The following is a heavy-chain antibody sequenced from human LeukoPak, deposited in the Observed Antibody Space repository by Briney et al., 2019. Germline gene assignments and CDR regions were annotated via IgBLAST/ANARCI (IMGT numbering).Heavy chain of an antibody. Sequence: GGSLRLSCAASGFTFSSYEMNWVRQAPGKGLEWVSYISSRGSTIYYADSVKGRFTISRDNAKNSLYLQMNSLRDEDTAVYYCARDLTYYYDSSGYYYSRGYFDYWGQGTLVTVSS. V-gene: IGHV3-48*03. J-gene: IGHJ4*02. D-gene: IGHD3-22*01. CDR3: ARDLTYYYDSSGYYYSRGYFDY. CDR1: GFTFSSYE. CDR2: ISSRGSTI.